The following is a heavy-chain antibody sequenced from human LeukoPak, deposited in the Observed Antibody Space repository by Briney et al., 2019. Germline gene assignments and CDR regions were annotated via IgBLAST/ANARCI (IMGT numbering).Heavy chain of an antibody. Sequence: ASVKVSCKASGYTFTSYGISWVRQAPGQGLEWMGWISAYNGNTNYAQKLQGRVTMTTDTSTSTAYMELRSLRSDDTAVYYGARNWPPTRIAAAENWFDPWGQGTLVTVSS. CDR2: ISAYNGNT. J-gene: IGHJ5*02. CDR1: GYTFTSYG. CDR3: ARNWPPTRIAAAENWFDP. V-gene: IGHV1-18*01. D-gene: IGHD6-13*01.